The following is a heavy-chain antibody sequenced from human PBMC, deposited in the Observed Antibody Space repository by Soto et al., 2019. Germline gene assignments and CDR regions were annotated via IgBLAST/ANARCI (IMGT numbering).Heavy chain of an antibody. V-gene: IGHV4-39*01. Sequence: PSETLSRTCTVSGGSISSSSYYWGWIRQPPGKGLEWIGSIYYSGSTYYNPSLKSRVTISVDTSKNQFSLKLSSVTAADTAVYYCATVLRYFDWLLPKFDYWGQGTLVTAPQ. CDR3: ATVLRYFDWLLPKFDY. CDR1: GGSISSSSYY. D-gene: IGHD3-9*01. CDR2: IYYSGST. J-gene: IGHJ4*02.